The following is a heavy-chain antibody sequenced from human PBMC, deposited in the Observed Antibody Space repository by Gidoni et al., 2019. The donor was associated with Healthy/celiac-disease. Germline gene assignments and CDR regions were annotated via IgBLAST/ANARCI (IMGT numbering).Heavy chain of an antibody. Sequence: QVQLQQWGAGLLKPSEPLSLTCAVYGGSFSGYYWSWIRQPPGKGLEWIGEINHSGSTNYNPSLKSRVTISVDTSKNQFSLKLSSVTAADTAVYYCARVPVDCSSTSCYATGLDYWGQGTLVTVSS. J-gene: IGHJ4*02. D-gene: IGHD2-2*01. V-gene: IGHV4-34*01. CDR3: ARVPVDCSSTSCYATGLDY. CDR2: INHSGST. CDR1: GGSFSGYY.